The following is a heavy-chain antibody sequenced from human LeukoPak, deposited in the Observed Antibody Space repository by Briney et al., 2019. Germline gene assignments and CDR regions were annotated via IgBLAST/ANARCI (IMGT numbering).Heavy chain of an antibody. CDR3: ARRMDTAMPSYYYYGMDV. Sequence: SETLSLTCAVYGVSFSGYYWSWIRQPPGKGLEWIGEINHSGSTNYNPSLKSRVTISVDTSKNQFSLKLSSVTAADTAVYYCARRMDTAMPSYYYYGMDVWGQGTTVTVSS. D-gene: IGHD5-18*01. V-gene: IGHV4-34*01. CDR2: INHSGST. J-gene: IGHJ6*02. CDR1: GVSFSGYY.